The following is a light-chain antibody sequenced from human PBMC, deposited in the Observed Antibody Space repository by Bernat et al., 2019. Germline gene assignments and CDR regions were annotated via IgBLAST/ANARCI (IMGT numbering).Light chain of an antibody. J-gene: IGLJ1*01. V-gene: IGLV2-11*01. CDR3: CSYAGSRYV. Sequence: QSALTQPRSVSGSPGQSVTISCTGASSDIGVYNYVSWYQQHPGKAPELMIYDVSKRPSGVPDRFSGSKSGNTASLTISGLQAEDEADYYCCSYAGSRYVFGTGTKVTVL. CDR2: DVS. CDR1: SSDIGVYNY.